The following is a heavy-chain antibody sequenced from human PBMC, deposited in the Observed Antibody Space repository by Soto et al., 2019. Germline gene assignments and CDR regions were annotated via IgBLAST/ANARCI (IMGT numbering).Heavy chain of an antibody. CDR1: GFTFSSYS. V-gene: IGHV3-21*01. J-gene: IGHJ6*03. CDR2: ISSSSSYI. Sequence: GGSLRLSCAASGFTFSSYSMNWVRQAPGKGLEWVSSISSSSSYIYYADSVKGRFTISRDNAKNSLYLQMNSLRAEDTAVYYCARGPSPKYCSSTSCEIGYGYYYYYMDVWGKGTTVTVSS. CDR3: ARGPSPKYCSSTSCEIGYGYYYYYMDV. D-gene: IGHD2-2*01.